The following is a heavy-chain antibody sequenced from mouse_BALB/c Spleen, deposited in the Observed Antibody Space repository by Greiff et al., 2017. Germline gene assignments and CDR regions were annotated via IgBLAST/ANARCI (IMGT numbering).Heavy chain of an antibody. D-gene: IGHD1-1*01. V-gene: IGHV5-4*02. CDR1: GFTFSDYY. CDR3: ARDLTTVVADYAMDY. J-gene: IGHJ4*01. CDR2: ISDGGSYT. Sequence: EVKLQESGGGLVKPGGSLKLSCAASGFTFSDYYMYWVRQTPEKRLEWVATISDGGSYTYYPDSVKGRFTISRDNAKNNLYLQMSSLKSEDTAMYYCARDLTTVVADYAMDYWGQGTSVTVSS.